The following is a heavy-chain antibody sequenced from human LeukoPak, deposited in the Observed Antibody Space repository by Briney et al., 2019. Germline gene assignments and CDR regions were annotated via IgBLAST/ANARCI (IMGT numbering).Heavy chain of an antibody. CDR3: VRGGFSGD. V-gene: IGHV3-74*03. J-gene: IGHJ4*02. D-gene: IGHD1-26*01. Sequence: GGSLRLSCTASGFTFSSDRMHWVRQVPGKGLVWVSRIDSGGTGAVYADAGEGRFTISRDNAKNTLYLQMNSLRAEDTAIYYCVRGGFSGDWGQGTLVTVSS. CDR1: GFTFSSDR. CDR2: IDSGGTGA.